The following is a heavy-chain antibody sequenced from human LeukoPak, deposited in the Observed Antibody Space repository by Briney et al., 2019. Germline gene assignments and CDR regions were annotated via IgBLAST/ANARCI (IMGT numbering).Heavy chain of an antibody. Sequence: QAGGSLRLSCAAAGFTLSNYAMSWVRQAPGKGREWVSGISGSGDYTYYADSLKGRFTISRDNSKNTLYLQMNSLRAEDTALYYCAKDLTYYYGLGSSTNAFDIWGQGTMVTVSS. D-gene: IGHD3-10*01. CDR3: AKDLTYYYGLGSSTNAFDI. V-gene: IGHV3-23*01. CDR2: ISGSGDYT. J-gene: IGHJ3*02. CDR1: GFTLSNYA.